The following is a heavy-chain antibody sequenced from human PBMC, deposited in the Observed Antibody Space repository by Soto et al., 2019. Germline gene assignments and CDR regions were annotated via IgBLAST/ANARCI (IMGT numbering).Heavy chain of an antibody. D-gene: IGHD5-12*01. CDR1: GFPFSNYW. J-gene: IGHJ6*02. CDR3: GRGGGAPMATGRTFYYYGMDV. Sequence: GGSLRLSCAASGFPFSNYWMHWVRQAPGKGLVWVSRINTDGTITNYADSVKGRFTVSRDNAKNTLYLQMNSLRAEDSAVYYCGRGGGAPMATGRTFYYYGMDVWGQGTTVTVSS. V-gene: IGHV3-74*01. CDR2: INTDGTIT.